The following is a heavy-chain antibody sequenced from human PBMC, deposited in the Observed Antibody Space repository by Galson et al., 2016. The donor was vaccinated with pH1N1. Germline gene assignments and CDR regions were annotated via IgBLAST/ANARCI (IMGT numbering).Heavy chain of an antibody. CDR2: ISWNNGSM. J-gene: IGHJ4*02. Sequence: SLRLSCAASGFTFDDYAMHWVRQAPGKGLEWVSGISWNNGSMDYADSVKGRFTISRDNAKNSLFLQMNSLRAEDTALYYCAKVGGFYYGTFDYWGQGTLVTASS. CDR1: GFTFDDYA. D-gene: IGHD1-26*01. CDR3: AKVGGFYYGTFDY. V-gene: IGHV3-9*01.